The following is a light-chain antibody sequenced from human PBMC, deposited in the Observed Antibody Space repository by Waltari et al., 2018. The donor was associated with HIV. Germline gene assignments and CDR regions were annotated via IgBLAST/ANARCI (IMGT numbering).Light chain of an antibody. Sequence: QSALTQPPSASGSPGPSGTISCTGTDSDIGGYNSVSWYQQHPGKAPTLVISEVTKRPSGVTDRFSGSKSGTTASLTVSGLQAEDEANYYCSSYADKNGFYVVFGGGSRLTVL. CDR1: DSDIGGYNS. J-gene: IGLJ2*01. CDR3: SSYADKNGFYVV. V-gene: IGLV2-8*01. CDR2: EVT.